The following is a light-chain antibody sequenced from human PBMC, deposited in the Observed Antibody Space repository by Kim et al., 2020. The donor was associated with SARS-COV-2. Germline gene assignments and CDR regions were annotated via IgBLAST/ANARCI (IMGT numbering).Light chain of an antibody. CDR3: SSYTSSTTGV. CDR1: SNKY. J-gene: IGLJ2*01. V-gene: IGLV2-14*03. CDR2: NVS. Sequence: QSALTQPATVSGSPGQSITISCTGFSNKYVSWYQQHPGKVPKLIIYNVSSRPSGVSKRFSGSQSGNAASLTISHLQAEDEADYYCSSYTSSTTGVFGGGTKVTVL.